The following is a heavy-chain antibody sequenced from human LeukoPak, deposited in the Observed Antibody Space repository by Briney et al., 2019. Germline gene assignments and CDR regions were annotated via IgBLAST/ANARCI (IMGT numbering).Heavy chain of an antibody. CDR3: ARGTTGTTAHYYYYYYMDV. Sequence: GASVKVSCKASGYTFTSYYMHWVRQAPGQGLEWMGIINASGGSTSYAQKFQGRVTMTRDISTSTAYMELSSLRSEDTAVYYCARGTTGTTAHYYYYYYMDVWGKGTTVTVSS. V-gene: IGHV1-46*01. CDR2: INASGGST. J-gene: IGHJ6*03. D-gene: IGHD1-1*01. CDR1: GYTFTSYY.